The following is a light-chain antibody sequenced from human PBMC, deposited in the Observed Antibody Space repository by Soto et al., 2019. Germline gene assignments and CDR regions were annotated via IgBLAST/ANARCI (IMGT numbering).Light chain of an antibody. J-gene: IGLJ1*01. CDR1: SSDVGGDKY. Sequence: QSALTQPRSVSGSPGQSVIISCTGTSSDVGGDKYVAWYQQHPGKAPKLMIYDVSKRPSGVPDRFSGSKSGNTASLTISGLQAEDEADYYCCSYVGNYIYVFGTGTKVTVL. CDR2: DVS. CDR3: CSYVGNYIYV. V-gene: IGLV2-11*01.